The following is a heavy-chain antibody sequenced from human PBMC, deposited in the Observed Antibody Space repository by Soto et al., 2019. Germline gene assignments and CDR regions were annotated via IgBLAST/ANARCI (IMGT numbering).Heavy chain of an antibody. CDR3: AGVAARPSSFDY. Sequence: SEALSLTCTVSGGSISRGGYYWSLIRQHPGKGLEWIGYIYYSGSTYYNPSLKSRVTISVDTSKNQFSLKLSSVTAADTAVYYCAGVAARPSSFDYWGQGTLVTVSS. CDR2: IYYSGST. CDR1: GGSISRGGYY. V-gene: IGHV4-31*02. D-gene: IGHD6-6*01. J-gene: IGHJ4*02.